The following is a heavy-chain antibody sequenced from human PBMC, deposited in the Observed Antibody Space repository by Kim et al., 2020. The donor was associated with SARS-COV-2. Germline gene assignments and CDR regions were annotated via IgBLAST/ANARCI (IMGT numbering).Heavy chain of an antibody. CDR2: IWYDGSNK. CDR3: AKVRAARRGSYYYYGMDV. J-gene: IGHJ6*02. V-gene: IGHV3-33*06. Sequence: GGSLRLSCAASGFTFSSYGMHWVRQAPGKGLEWVAVIWYDGSNKYYADSVKGRFTISRDNSKNTLYLQMNSMRSEDTAVYYCAKVRAARRGSYYYYGMDVWGQGTTVTGSS. CDR1: GFTFSSYG. D-gene: IGHD6-6*01.